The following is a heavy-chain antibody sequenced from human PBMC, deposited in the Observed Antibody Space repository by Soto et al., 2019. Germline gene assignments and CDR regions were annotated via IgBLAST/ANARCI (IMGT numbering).Heavy chain of an antibody. CDR2: ISYDGSNK. V-gene: IGHV3-30-3*01. D-gene: IGHD6-19*01. J-gene: IGHJ4*02. CDR3: ARDEARQWLVLDY. Sequence: QVQLVESGGGVVQPGRSLRLSCAASGFTFSSYAMHWVRQAPGKGLEWVAVISYDGSNKYYADSVKGRFTISRDNSKNTLYLQMNSLRAEDTAVCYCARDEARQWLVLDYWGQGTLVTVSS. CDR1: GFTFSSYA.